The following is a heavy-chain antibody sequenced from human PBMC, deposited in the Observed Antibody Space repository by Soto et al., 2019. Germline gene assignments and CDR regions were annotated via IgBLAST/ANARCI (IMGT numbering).Heavy chain of an antibody. J-gene: IGHJ6*03. V-gene: IGHV4-59*01. CDR3: ARSNNWNYVAYGYYYMDV. D-gene: IGHD1-7*01. Sequence: PSETLSLTCTVSGGSISSYYWSWIRQPPGKGLEWIGYIYYSGSTNCNPSLKSRVTISVDTSKNQFSLKLSSVTAADTAVYYCARSNNWNYVAYGYYYMDVWGKGTTVTVSS. CDR2: IYYSGST. CDR1: GGSISSYY.